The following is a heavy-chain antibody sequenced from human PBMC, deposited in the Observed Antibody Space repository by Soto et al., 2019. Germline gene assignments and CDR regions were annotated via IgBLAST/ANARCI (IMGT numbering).Heavy chain of an antibody. Sequence: QVQVVQSGAEVKKPGASVRVSCTAYVYTFTSHGVNWVRQAPGQGLEWMGWISGYSGNTKYSHKFQGRITMTMDTSTSTAYMEVRSLRSDDTAVYYCERDDLAVAGAFLDYWGQGTPVTVSS. D-gene: IGHD6-19*01. CDR1: VYTFTSHG. CDR3: ERDDLAVAGAFLDY. V-gene: IGHV1-18*01. J-gene: IGHJ4*02. CDR2: ISGYSGNT.